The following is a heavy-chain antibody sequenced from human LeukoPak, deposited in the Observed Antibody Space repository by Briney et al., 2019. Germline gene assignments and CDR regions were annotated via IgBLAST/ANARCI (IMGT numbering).Heavy chain of an antibody. V-gene: IGHV3-9*01. CDR3: ARDRGYGDEGLDY. CDR2: ITWNSGSI. J-gene: IGHJ4*02. Sequence: SLRLSCAASGFTFDDYAMHWVRQAPVKGLEWVSGITWNSGSIDYADSVKGRFTISRDNAKNSLYLQVNSLRAEDTALYYCARDRGYGDEGLDYWGQGTLVTVSS. CDR1: GFTFDDYA. D-gene: IGHD4-17*01.